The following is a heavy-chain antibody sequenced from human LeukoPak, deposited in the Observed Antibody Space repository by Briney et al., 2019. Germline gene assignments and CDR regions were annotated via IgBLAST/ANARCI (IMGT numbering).Heavy chain of an antibody. J-gene: IGHJ3*02. CDR1: GYTFTSYD. CDR2: MNPNSGNT. Sequence: GASVKVSCKASGYTFTSYDINWVRQATGQGLEWMGWMNPNSGNTGYAQKFQGRVTITRNTSISTAYMELSSLRSDDTAVYYCARRTSSTSCYQCLDAFDIWGQGTMVTVSS. D-gene: IGHD2-2*01. CDR3: ARRTSSTSCYQCLDAFDI. V-gene: IGHV1-8*03.